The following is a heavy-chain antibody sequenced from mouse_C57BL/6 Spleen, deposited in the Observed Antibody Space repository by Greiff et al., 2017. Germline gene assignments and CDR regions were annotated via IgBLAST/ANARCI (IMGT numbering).Heavy chain of an antibody. V-gene: IGHV5-17*01. D-gene: IGHD2-3*01. Sequence: EVHLVESGGGLVKPGGSLKLSCAASGFTFSDYGMHWVRQAPEKGLEWVAYISSGSSTIYYADTVKGRFTISRDNAKNTLFLQMTSLRSEDTAMYYCARDDGYYLFAYWGQGTLVTVSA. J-gene: IGHJ3*01. CDR2: ISSGSSTI. CDR1: GFTFSDYG. CDR3: ARDDGYYLFAY.